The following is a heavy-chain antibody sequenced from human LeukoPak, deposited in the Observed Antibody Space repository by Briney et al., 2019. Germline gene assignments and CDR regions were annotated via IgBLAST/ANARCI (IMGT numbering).Heavy chain of an antibody. J-gene: IGHJ4*02. Sequence: GGSLRLSCAASGFTFSSYGMSWVRQAPGKGLEWVPAISGSGGSTYYADSVKGRFTISRDNSKNTLYLQMNSLRAEDTAVYYCARGTATHIFDYWGQGTLVTVSS. V-gene: IGHV3-23*01. D-gene: IGHD5-18*01. CDR3: ARGTATHIFDY. CDR1: GFTFSSYG. CDR2: ISGSGGST.